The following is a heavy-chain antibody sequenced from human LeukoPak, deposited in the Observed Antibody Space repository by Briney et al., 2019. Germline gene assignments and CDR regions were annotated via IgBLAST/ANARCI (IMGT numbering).Heavy chain of an antibody. V-gene: IGHV3-23*01. D-gene: IGHD5-24*01. CDR1: GFTFNTYA. Sequence: GGSLRLSCAASGFTFNTYAMSWVRQAPGKGLEWVSAISGSGGSTYYADSVKGRFTISRGNSKNTLFLQMNSLRAEDTAVYYCAKVEGDRSFHYWGQGTLVTVSS. CDR2: ISGSGGST. J-gene: IGHJ4*02. CDR3: AKVEGDRSFHY.